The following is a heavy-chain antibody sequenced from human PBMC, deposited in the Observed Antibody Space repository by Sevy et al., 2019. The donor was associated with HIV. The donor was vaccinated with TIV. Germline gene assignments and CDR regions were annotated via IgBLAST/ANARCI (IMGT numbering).Heavy chain of an antibody. J-gene: IGHJ5*02. CDR1: GFTFRNYW. D-gene: IGHD3-22*01. CDR2: INSDGSST. Sequence: GGSLRLSCAASGFTFRNYWKHWVRQAPGKGLVWVSRINSDGSSTSYADSVKGRFTISRDNAKNTLYLQMNSLRAEDTALYYCTRVRAAITTGWANWFDPWGQGTLVTVSS. CDR3: TRVRAAITTGWANWFDP. V-gene: IGHV3-74*01.